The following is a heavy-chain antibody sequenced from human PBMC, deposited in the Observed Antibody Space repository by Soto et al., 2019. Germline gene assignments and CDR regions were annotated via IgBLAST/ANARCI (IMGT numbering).Heavy chain of an antibody. CDR1: GFICSNYA. J-gene: IGHJ4*02. CDR2: IYAAGSGQ. CDR3: AKDLIRGDGYEAPAY. D-gene: IGHD3-10*01. V-gene: IGHV3-23*01. Sequence: EVQLLESGGGLVQTGGSLRLSCAASGFICSNYAMLWFRQAPGKGREWVSTIYAAGSGQYYADSGKGRFTISSDNFRDTLFLQRDSLRAADTAIYFCAKDLIRGDGYEAPAYWCQGTLVTVSS.